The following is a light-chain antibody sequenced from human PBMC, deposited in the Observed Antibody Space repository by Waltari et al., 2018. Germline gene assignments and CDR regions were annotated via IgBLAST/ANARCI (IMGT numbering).Light chain of an antibody. V-gene: IGLV1-44*01. J-gene: IGLJ3*02. CDR2: SNN. CDR3: AAWDDSLNGWV. CDR1: SSNIGSNT. Sequence: QSVLTPPPSASGTPGQRVTISCSGSSSNIGSNTVNWYQQLPGTAPKLLIYSNNQRPSGVPDRFSGFKSGTSASLAISGLQSEDEADYYCAAWDDSLNGWVFGGGTKLTVL.